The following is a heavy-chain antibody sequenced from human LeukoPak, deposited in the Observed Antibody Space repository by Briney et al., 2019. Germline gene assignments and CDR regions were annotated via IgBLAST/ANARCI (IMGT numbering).Heavy chain of an antibody. J-gene: IGHJ4*02. D-gene: IGHD6-13*01. Sequence: GRSLTLSCTASGFTFSSYAMHWVRRAPGKGLEWVAVIWYDGSNKYYPDSVKGRFTISRDNSKNTLYLQMDSLRVEDTAVYYCARDPAGKYSSSWFDYWGQGTLVTVSS. CDR2: IWYDGSNK. V-gene: IGHV3-33*01. CDR3: ARDPAGKYSSSWFDY. CDR1: GFTFSSYA.